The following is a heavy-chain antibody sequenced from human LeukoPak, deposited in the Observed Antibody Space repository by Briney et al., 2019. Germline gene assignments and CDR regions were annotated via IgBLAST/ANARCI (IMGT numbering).Heavy chain of an antibody. CDR1: GGSISSYY. CDR2: MYTSGTT. V-gene: IGHV4-4*08. J-gene: IGHJ6*03. CDR3: ARTLWGVTMVRGVIIPPGYNYYMDV. D-gene: IGHD3-10*01. Sequence: SETLSLTCTVSGGSISSYYWSWIRQPPGKGLKWTGYMYTSGTTNYTPFLKSRVTISVDTSKNQCSLKLSSVTAADTALYYCARTLWGVTMVRGVIIPPGYNYYMDVWGKGTTVTVSS.